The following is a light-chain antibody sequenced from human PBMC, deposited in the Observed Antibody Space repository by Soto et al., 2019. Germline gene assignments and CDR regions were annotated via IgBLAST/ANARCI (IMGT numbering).Light chain of an antibody. CDR1: RSDIGAYNF. Sequence: QSALTQPASVSGSPGQSITISCTGTRSDIGAYNFVSWYKQHPGEVPKLMLYDVNVRPSGVSNRFSGSKSGNTASLTISGLQAEDEADYYCTSWTTSTTMIFGGGTKLTVL. CDR3: TSWTTSTTMI. CDR2: DVN. V-gene: IGLV2-14*03. J-gene: IGLJ2*01.